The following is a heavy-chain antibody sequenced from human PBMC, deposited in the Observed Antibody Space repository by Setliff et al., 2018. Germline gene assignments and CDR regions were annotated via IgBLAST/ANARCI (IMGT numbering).Heavy chain of an antibody. D-gene: IGHD3-3*01. CDR3: ARDRFYNSWSGTSITAPHDAFDI. V-gene: IGHV1-46*03. CDR1: GYTFTSYY. J-gene: IGHJ3*02. CDR2: INPSGGLT. Sequence: ASVKVSCKASGYTFTSYYMHWVRQAPGQGLEWMGIINPSGGLTRYAQKFQGRVTITSDTSMSTVYMEVISLRSEDTAVYFCARDRFYNSWSGTSITAPHDAFDIWGQGTMVTVSS.